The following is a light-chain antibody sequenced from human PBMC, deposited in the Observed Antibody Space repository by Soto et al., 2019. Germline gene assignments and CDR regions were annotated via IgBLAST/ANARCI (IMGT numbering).Light chain of an antibody. Sequence: DIQITQSPSSLSASVRDRVTITCRASQSISSYLNWYQQKPGKAPKLLIYAASSLQSGVPSRFSGSGSGTDCTLTSSSLQPEDFATYYCQQSYSTPWTFGQGTKVDIK. CDR2: AAS. V-gene: IGKV1-39*01. CDR1: QSISSY. J-gene: IGKJ1*01. CDR3: QQSYSTPWT.